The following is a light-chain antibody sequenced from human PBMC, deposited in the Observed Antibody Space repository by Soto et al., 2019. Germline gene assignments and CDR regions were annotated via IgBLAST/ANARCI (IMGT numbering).Light chain of an antibody. Sequence: EIVMTQSPATLSVSPGERATLSCRASQSVSSNLAWYQQKPGQAPRLLIYGASTRATGIPARFSGSGSGTEFTLTISSLQSEDFAFDYCQQYNNWPLTFGGETKVDIK. V-gene: IGKV3-15*01. CDR3: QQYNNWPLT. CDR2: GAS. J-gene: IGKJ4*01. CDR1: QSVSSN.